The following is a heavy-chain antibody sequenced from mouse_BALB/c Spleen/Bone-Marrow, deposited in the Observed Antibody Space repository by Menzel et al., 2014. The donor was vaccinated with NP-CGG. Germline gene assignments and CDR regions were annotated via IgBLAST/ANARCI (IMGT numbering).Heavy chain of an antibody. J-gene: IGHJ2*01. Sequence: QFQLQQSGAELVRPGTSVKISCKASGYAFTNYWLGWVKQRPGHGLEWIGDIYPGSGNTYYNEKFKGKFTLTADKSSSTAYMQLSSLTSEDSAVYFCARRRSLDYWGQGTTLTVSS. CDR3: ARRRSLDY. CDR1: GYAFTNYW. V-gene: IGHV1-63*01. CDR2: IYPGSGNT.